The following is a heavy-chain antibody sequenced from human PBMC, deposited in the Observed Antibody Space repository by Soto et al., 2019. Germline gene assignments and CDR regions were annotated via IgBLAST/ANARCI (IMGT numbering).Heavy chain of an antibody. D-gene: IGHD3-16*01. J-gene: IGHJ4*02. Sequence: QVQLVQSGAEVKEPGASVKISCKASGYTFASYHMHWVRQAPGQGLEWMGKINPDTGGAGYAQNSRGRVSVNRDTSANTAYMELSGLRSEDLAVDFWAPEGDRRLYALTVFESWGQGTLVSVSS. CDR2: INPDTGGA. CDR3: APEGDRRLYALTVFES. CDR1: GYTFASYH. V-gene: IGHV1-46*01.